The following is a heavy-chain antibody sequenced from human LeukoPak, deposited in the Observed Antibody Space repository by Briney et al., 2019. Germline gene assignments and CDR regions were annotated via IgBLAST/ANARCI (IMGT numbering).Heavy chain of an antibody. CDR1: GFTFSSYA. J-gene: IGHJ4*02. CDR3: AKDMTITMVRGVIRPSFYFDY. CDR2: ISGSGGST. D-gene: IGHD3-10*01. V-gene: IGHV3-23*01. Sequence: PGGSLRLSCAASGFTFSSYAMSWVRQAPGKGLEWVSAISGSGGSTYYADSVKGRFTISRDNSKNTLYLQMNSLRAEDTAVYYCAKDMTITMVRGVIRPSFYFDYWGQGTLVTVSS.